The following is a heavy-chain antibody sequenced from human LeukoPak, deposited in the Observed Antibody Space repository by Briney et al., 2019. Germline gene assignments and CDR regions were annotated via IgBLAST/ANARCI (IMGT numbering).Heavy chain of an antibody. D-gene: IGHD2-21*02. Sequence: PGGSLRLSCAASGFTFSSYAMSWVRQAPGKGLEWVSAISGSGGSTYYADSVKGRFTISRDNSKNTLYLQMNSLRAEDTAVYYCAKVVCGGDCYVYYCYGMDVWGQGTTVTVSS. V-gene: IGHV3-23*01. CDR2: ISGSGGST. CDR3: AKVVCGGDCYVYYCYGMDV. J-gene: IGHJ6*02. CDR1: GFTFSSYA.